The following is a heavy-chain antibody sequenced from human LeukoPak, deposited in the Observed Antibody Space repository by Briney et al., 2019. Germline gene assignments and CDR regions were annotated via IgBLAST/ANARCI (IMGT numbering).Heavy chain of an antibody. D-gene: IGHD3-22*01. J-gene: IGHJ4*02. Sequence: SETLSLTCTVSGGSISSGGYYWSWIRQPAGKGLEWIGRIYTSGSTNYNPSLKSRVTMSVDTSKNQFSLKLSSVTAADTAVYYCARGDSSGDPFDYWGQGTLVTVSS. CDR3: ARGDSSGDPFDY. CDR1: GGSISSGGYY. V-gene: IGHV4-61*02. CDR2: IYTSGST.